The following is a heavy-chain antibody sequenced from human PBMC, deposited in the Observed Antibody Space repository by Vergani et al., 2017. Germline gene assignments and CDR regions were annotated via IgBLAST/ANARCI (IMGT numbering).Heavy chain of an antibody. CDR2: ISSSSSYI. D-gene: IGHD3-16*02. V-gene: IGHV3-21*01. CDR1: GFTFSSYS. CDR3: ARDPSYYDYVWGSYRYSYYFDY. Sequence: EVQLVESGGGLVKPGGSLRLSCAASGFTFSSYSMNWVRQAPGTGLEWVSSISSSSSYIYYADSVKGRFTISRDNAKNSLYLQMNSLRAEDTAVYYCARDPSYYDYVWGSYRYSYYFDYWGQGTLVTVSS. J-gene: IGHJ4*02.